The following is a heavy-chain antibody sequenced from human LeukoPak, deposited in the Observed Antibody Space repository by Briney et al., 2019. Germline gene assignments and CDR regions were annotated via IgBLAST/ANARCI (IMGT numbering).Heavy chain of an antibody. CDR1: EFTFTTYT. CDR3: ARDLFQQALDY. J-gene: IGHJ4*02. V-gene: IGHV3-48*01. Sequence: GGSLRLSCVASEFTFTTYTMNWVRQAPGKGLEWVSYIGNGGHITYYADSVKGRFTISRDDAQNSLYLQLNRLRPEDTAVYYCARDLFQQALDYWGQGTLVTVSS. CDR2: IGNGGHIT.